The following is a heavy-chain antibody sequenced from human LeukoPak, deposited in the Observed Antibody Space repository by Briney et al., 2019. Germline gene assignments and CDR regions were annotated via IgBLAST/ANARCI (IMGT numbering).Heavy chain of an antibody. D-gene: IGHD6-13*01. CDR3: ARGVTMYSSSWDAFDI. J-gene: IGHJ3*02. Sequence: ASVMVSCKASGYSFTTHDVNWVRQAPGQGLEWMGWMNPYTAKTGYAQNFQGRVTITRNTSTSTAYMELSSLRSEDTAVYYCARGVTMYSSSWDAFDIWGQGTMITVSS. CDR1: GYSFTTHD. V-gene: IGHV1-8*03. CDR2: MNPYTAKT.